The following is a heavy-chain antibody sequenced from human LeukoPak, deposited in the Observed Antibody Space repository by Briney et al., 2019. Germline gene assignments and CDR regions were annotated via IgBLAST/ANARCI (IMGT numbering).Heavy chain of an antibody. CDR2: INHSGST. Sequence: SETLSLTCADYGASFSGYYWSWIRQPPGKGLEWIGEINHSGSTNYNPSLKSRVTISVDTSKNQFSLKLSSVTAADTAVYYCARGPDYGGRHNWFDPWGQGTLVTVSS. J-gene: IGHJ5*02. D-gene: IGHD4-23*01. CDR1: GASFSGYY. V-gene: IGHV4-34*01. CDR3: ARGPDYGGRHNWFDP.